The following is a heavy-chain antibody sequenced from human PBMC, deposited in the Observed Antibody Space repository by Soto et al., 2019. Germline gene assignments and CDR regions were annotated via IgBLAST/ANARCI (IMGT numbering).Heavy chain of an antibody. CDR2: IYKDGTT. CDR1: GFTVNTAY. Sequence: EVQLVESGGGLVQPGGSLRLSCAASGFTVNTAYLSWVRQVPGKGLQWVSIIYKDGTTRYTDSVKGRFTIYRDTSKNTVYLQMNILSADDTALYYCARAPTVTTIYDAWSLGTLVTVSS. J-gene: IGHJ5*02. CDR3: ARAPTVTTIYDA. V-gene: IGHV3-66*01. D-gene: IGHD4-17*01.